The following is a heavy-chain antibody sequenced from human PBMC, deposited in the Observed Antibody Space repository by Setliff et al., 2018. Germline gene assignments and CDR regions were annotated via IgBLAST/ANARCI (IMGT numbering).Heavy chain of an antibody. D-gene: IGHD1-1*01. CDR1: GGSVSGTSYY. CDR2: IYYAGTT. J-gene: IGHJ5*01. CDR3: ASRTTGPGGWFDY. V-gene: IGHV4-39*01. Sequence: LSLTCTVSGGSVSGTSYYWGWIRQPPGKGLEWIGTIYYAGTTYYSPSLKSRVTISVDTSKNQFSLRLTPVTAADTAIYYCASRTTGPGGWFDYWGQGALVTV.